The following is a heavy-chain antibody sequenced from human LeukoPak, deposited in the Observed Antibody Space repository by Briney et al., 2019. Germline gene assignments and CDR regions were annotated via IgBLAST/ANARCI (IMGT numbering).Heavy chain of an antibody. D-gene: IGHD3-10*01. CDR2: ISYDGSNK. CDR3: AKEAFITTVRGVNYYYGMDV. CDR1: GFTFSSYG. J-gene: IGHJ6*02. V-gene: IGHV3-30*18. Sequence: PGGSLRLSCAASGFTFSSYGMHWVRQAPGKGLEWVAVISYDGSNKYYADSVKGRFTISRDNSKNTLYLQMNSLRAEDTAVFYCAKEAFITTVRGVNYYYGMDVWGQGTTVAVSS.